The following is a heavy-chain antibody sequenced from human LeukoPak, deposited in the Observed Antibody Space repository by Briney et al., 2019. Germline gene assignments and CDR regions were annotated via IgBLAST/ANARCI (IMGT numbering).Heavy chain of an antibody. V-gene: IGHV4-39*01. CDR2: IYYSGST. J-gene: IGHJ4*02. CDR3: ARQLSALYDSSGYYFDY. CDR1: GGSISSSSYY. Sequence: SETLSLTCTVSGGSISSSSYYWGWIRQPPGKGLEWIGSIYYSGSTYYNLSLKSRVTISVDTSKNQFSLKLSSVTAADTAVYYCARQLSALYDSSGYYFDYWGQGTLVTVSS. D-gene: IGHD3-22*01.